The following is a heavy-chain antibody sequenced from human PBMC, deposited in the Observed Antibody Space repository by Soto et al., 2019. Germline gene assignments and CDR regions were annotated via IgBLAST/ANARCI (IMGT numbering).Heavy chain of an antibody. CDR1: GFTFSSYG. J-gene: IGHJ6*02. Sequence: QVQLVESGGGVVQPGRSLRLSCAASGFTFSSYGMHWVRQAPGKGLEWVAVIWYDGSNKYYADSVKGRFTISRDNSKNTLYLQMNSLRAEDTAVYYCARDNQYFDWLSYPYYYYGMDVWGQGTTVTVSS. V-gene: IGHV3-33*01. D-gene: IGHD3-9*01. CDR2: IWYDGSNK. CDR3: ARDNQYFDWLSYPYYYYGMDV.